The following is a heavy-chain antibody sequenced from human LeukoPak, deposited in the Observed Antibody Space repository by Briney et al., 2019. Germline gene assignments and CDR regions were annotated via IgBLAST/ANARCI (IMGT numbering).Heavy chain of an antibody. CDR2: VFHTGDT. D-gene: IGHD2-15*01. CDR1: GVSISSFY. CDR3: ARHPFATPFDH. V-gene: IGHV4-59*08. J-gene: IGHJ4*02. Sequence: SETLSLTCAVSGVSISSFYWSWIRQPPGKGLQWIGYVFHTGDTNYNPSLKGRVTMSLDTSKDQVSLRLTSVTAADTAVYFCARHPFATPFDHWGRGTQVSVSS.